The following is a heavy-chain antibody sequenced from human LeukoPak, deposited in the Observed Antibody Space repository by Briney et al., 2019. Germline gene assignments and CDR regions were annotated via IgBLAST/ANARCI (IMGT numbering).Heavy chain of an antibody. CDR2: ISGSSGYI. CDR1: GFTFSRYN. Sequence: GGSLRLSCAASGFTFSRYNMNWVRQAPGKGLEWVSSISGSSGYIYYADSVKGRFTISRDNAKNSLYLQLNSLRAEDTAVYYCARENSGSYYQFDCWGQGTLVTVSS. V-gene: IGHV3-21*01. CDR3: ARENSGSYYQFDC. D-gene: IGHD1-26*01. J-gene: IGHJ4*02.